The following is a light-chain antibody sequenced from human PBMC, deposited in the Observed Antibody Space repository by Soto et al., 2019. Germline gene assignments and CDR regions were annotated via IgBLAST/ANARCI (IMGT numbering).Light chain of an antibody. CDR1: SSNIGSNY. CDR3: AAWDDSLSVL. J-gene: IGLJ2*01. Sequence: QPVLTQPPSASGTPGQRVTISCSGSSSNIGSNYVFWHQQLPGTAPKLLIFRNNQRPSGVPDRFSGSKSGTSASLAISGLRSEDEADYYCAAWDDSLSVLFGGGTKVTVL. CDR2: RNN. V-gene: IGLV1-47*01.